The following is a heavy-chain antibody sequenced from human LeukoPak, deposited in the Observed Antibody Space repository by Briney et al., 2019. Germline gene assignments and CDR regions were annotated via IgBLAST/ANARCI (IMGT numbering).Heavy chain of an antibody. D-gene: IGHD6-19*01. V-gene: IGHV3-23*01. Sequence: GGSLRLSCAASGFTFSSYAMSWVRQSPGKGLEWVSSISGCGGGTYFADSVKGRFTISRDNSKNTMYLQMNSLRAEDTAVYYCATATVAGRGYYFDQWGQGTLVTVSS. CDR1: GFTFSSYA. CDR3: ATATVAGRGYYFDQ. J-gene: IGHJ4*02. CDR2: ISGCGGGT.